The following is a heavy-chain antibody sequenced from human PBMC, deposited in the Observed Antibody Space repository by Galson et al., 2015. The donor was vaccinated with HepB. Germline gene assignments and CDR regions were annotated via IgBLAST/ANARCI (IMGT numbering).Heavy chain of an antibody. Sequence: SLRLSCAASGFTFSDYYMSWIRQAPGKGLEWVSYISSSSSYTNYADSVKGRFTISRDNAKNSLFLQMNSLRAEDTAVYFCARDRYCTSTSCPAPYYYGMDVWGQGTTVTVSS. V-gene: IGHV3-11*06. CDR2: ISSSSSYT. J-gene: IGHJ6*02. D-gene: IGHD2-2*01. CDR1: GFTFSDYY. CDR3: ARDRYCTSTSCPAPYYYGMDV.